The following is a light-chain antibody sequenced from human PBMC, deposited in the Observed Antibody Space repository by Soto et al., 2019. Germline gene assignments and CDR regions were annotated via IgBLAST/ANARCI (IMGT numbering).Light chain of an antibody. CDR3: QPYKSYPFT. V-gene: IGKV1-5*01. J-gene: IGKJ3*01. CDR2: DAS. CDR1: QSISSW. Sequence: DIQMTQSPSTLSASVGDRVTITCRASQSISSWLAWYQQKPGKAPNLLIYDASSLQSGVPSRFSGSGSGTEFTLTISSLQPDDFATYYCQPYKSYPFTFGPGTKVDIK.